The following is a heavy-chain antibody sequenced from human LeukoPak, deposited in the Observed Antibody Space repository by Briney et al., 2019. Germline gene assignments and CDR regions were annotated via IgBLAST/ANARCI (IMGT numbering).Heavy chain of an antibody. V-gene: IGHV1-69*05. Sequence: SVKVSCKASGGTFSSYAISWVRQAPGQGLEWMGRIIPIFGTANYAQKFQGRVTITTDESTSTAHMELSSLRSEDTAVYYCARHNTAGFHYWGQGTLVTVSS. D-gene: IGHD5-18*01. CDR2: IIPIFGTA. CDR1: GGTFSSYA. CDR3: ARHNTAGFHY. J-gene: IGHJ4*02.